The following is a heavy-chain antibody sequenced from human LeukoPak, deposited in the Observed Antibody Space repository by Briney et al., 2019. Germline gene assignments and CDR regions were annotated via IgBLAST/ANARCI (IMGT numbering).Heavy chain of an antibody. Sequence: SETLSLTCAVYGGSFSGYYWSWIRQPPGKGLEWIGSNYYSGSTYYNPSLKSRVTISVDTSKNQFSLRLRSVTAADTAVYFCARGRVSSSTWYGTYYYYFYMDVWGKGTTVTVSS. CDR2: NYYSGST. CDR1: GGSFSGYY. J-gene: IGHJ6*03. D-gene: IGHD2-15*01. V-gene: IGHV4-34*01. CDR3: ARGRVSSSTWYGTYYYYFYMDV.